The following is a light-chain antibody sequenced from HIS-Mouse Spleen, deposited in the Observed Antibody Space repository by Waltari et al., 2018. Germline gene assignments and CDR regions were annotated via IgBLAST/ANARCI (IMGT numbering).Light chain of an antibody. CDR1: SSDVGGYNY. Sequence: QSALTQPASVSGSPGQSITISCTGTSSDVGGYNYVSWYQQHPGKAPKLRIYEVSNRPSGVSNRFPGSKSGNTASLTISGLQAEDEADYYCSSYTSSSTYVFGTGTKVTVL. CDR2: EVS. V-gene: IGLV2-14*01. J-gene: IGLJ1*01. CDR3: SSYTSSSTYV.